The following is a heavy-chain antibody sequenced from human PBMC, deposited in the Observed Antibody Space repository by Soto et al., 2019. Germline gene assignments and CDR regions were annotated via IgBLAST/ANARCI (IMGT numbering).Heavy chain of an antibody. V-gene: IGHV3-30*03. D-gene: IGHD2-8*01. Sequence: WRSLSLSCAASGFTFSSYGMHWVRQAPGKGLEWVAVISYDGSNKYYADSVKGRFTISRDNSKNTLYLQMHSLRAEDTAVYYCARTFITGVYALFDPWGQGTLVTVSS. J-gene: IGHJ5*02. CDR1: GFTFSSYG. CDR3: ARTFITGVYALFDP. CDR2: ISYDGSNK.